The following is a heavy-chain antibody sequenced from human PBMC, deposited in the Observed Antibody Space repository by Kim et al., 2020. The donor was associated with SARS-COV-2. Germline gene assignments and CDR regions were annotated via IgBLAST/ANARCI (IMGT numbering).Heavy chain of an antibody. Sequence: EITDYNPSRRSRLTMSVDTAKNQVSLKMNSVTAADTAVYYCAKGYYYMDVWGEGTAITVSS. V-gene: IGHV4-4*07. CDR3: AKGYYYMDV. CDR2: EIT. J-gene: IGHJ6*03.